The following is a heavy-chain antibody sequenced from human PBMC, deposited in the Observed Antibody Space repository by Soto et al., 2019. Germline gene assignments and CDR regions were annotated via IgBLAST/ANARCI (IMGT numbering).Heavy chain of an antibody. Sequence: GGSLRLSCAASGFTFSSYSMNWVRQAPGKGLEWVSYISSSSSTIYYADSVKGRFTISRDNAKNSLYLQMNSLRDEDTAVYYCARVNARYCSSTSCYTFDYWGQGTLVTVSS. D-gene: IGHD2-2*02. CDR1: GFTFSSYS. V-gene: IGHV3-48*02. J-gene: IGHJ4*02. CDR2: ISSSSSTI. CDR3: ARVNARYCSSTSCYTFDY.